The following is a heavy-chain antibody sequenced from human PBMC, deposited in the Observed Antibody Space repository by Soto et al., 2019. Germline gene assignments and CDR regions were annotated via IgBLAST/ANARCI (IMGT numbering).Heavy chain of an antibody. V-gene: IGHV3-48*03. Sequence: GGSLRLSCAASGFTFSSYEMNWVRQAPGKGLEWVSYISSSGSTIYYADSVKGRFTISRDNAKNSLYLQMNSLRAEDTAVYYCARDGVWDSIPYGMDVWGQGTTVTVSS. CDR1: GFTFSSYE. CDR3: ARDGVWDSIPYGMDV. CDR2: ISSSGSTI. J-gene: IGHJ6*02. D-gene: IGHD3-22*01.